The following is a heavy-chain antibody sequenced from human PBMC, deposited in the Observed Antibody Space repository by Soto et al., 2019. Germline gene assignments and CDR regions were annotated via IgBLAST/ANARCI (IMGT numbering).Heavy chain of an antibody. D-gene: IGHD6-13*01. CDR3: ARLPSYSRSFAEFDF. CDR1: GFTFSSYW. J-gene: IGHJ4*02. Sequence: EVQLLESGGGLVQPGGSLRLSCAASGFTFSSYWMHWVRQAPGKGLVWVSRINGDGSTTKYADSVKGRFTISRDNAKNTMHLQMINLRAEDTAVYYCARLPSYSRSFAEFDFWGQGTMVTVST. V-gene: IGHV3-74*03. CDR2: INGDGSTT.